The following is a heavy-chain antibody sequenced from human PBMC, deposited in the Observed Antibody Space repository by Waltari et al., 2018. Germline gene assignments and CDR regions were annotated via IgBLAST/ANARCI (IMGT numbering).Heavy chain of an antibody. CDR1: GYTFTSYA. CDR2: INAGNGNT. D-gene: IGHD3-22*01. V-gene: IGHV1-3*01. J-gene: IGHJ4*02. CDR3: ARGGPPPHYDSSGYYFDY. Sequence: QVQLVQSGAEVKKPGASVKVSCKASGYTFTSYAMHWVRQAPGQRLEWMGWINAGNGNTKYSQKCQGRVTITRDTSASTAYMELSSLRSEDTAVYYCARGGPPPHYDSSGYYFDYWGQGTLVTVSS.